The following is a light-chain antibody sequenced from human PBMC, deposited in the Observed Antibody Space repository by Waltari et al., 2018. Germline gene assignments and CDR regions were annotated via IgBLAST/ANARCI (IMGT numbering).Light chain of an antibody. CDR2: KAS. CDR3: MQATHLPYT. CDR1: QSLVHSDGNTY. Sequence: DVEMTQSPLSLPVTLGQPASISCRSSQSLVHSDGNTYLNWFQQRPGQAPRRLIYKASNRESGVPDRFSGSGSGTDFILKISRVEAEDVGVYYCMQATHLPYTFGQGTKLEIK. J-gene: IGKJ2*01. V-gene: IGKV2-30*02.